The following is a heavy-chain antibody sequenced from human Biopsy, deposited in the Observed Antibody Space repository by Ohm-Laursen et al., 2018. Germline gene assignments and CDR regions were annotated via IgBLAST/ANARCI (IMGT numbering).Heavy chain of an antibody. CDR2: FIPMFNTG. D-gene: IGHD1-26*01. V-gene: IGHV1-69*06. CDR3: ARSMLGASTGDDAFDV. Sequence: ASVKVSCKAFGYTFITYYVNWVRQAPGQGLEWMGGFIPMFNTGKDAQNFQGRVTMTADKSTNTVYMELTSLRSDDTAMYYCARSMLGASTGDDAFDVWGQGTFVIVSS. J-gene: IGHJ3*01. CDR1: GYTFITYY.